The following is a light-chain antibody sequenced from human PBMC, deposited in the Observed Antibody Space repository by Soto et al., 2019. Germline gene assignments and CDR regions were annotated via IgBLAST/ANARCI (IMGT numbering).Light chain of an antibody. CDR1: RSVSSY. Sequence: EIVLTQSPATPSLSPGERATLPCRASRSVSSYLAWYQQKPGQAPRLLIYDASNRATGIPARFSGSGSGTDFTLTISSLEPEDFAVYYCQQRNSWPLTFGGGTKVEIK. CDR2: DAS. V-gene: IGKV3-11*01. J-gene: IGKJ4*01. CDR3: QQRNSWPLT.